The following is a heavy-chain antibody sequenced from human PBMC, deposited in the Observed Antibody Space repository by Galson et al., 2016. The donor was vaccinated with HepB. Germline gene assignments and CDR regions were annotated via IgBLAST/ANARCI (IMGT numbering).Heavy chain of an antibody. CDR2: INTNTGNP. D-gene: IGHD2-21*02. J-gene: IGHJ6*02. V-gene: IGHV7-4-1*02. CDR3: ARASCGGDCKQYDYYYYGLDC. Sequence: SVKVSCKASGYTFTTCPVNWLRQAPGQGLEWMGWINTNTGNPTFAQDFTGRFVFSLDTSVSTAYLQIISLKAEDTAVYFCARASCGGDCKQYDYYYYGLDCWGQGTTVAVSS. CDR1: GYTFTTCP.